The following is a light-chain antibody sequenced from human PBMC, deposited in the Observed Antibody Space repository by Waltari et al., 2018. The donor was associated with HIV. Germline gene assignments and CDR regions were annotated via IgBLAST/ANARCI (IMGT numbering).Light chain of an antibody. CDR2: DNN. CDR3: GAWDNSLTAYV. V-gene: IGLV1-51*01. Sequence: QSVLTQPPSVSAAPGQKVTISCSGSSFNIQINHVCWYQQLPGPAPKLLIYDNNKRPSGIPDRFSCSKSGTSATLDITGLQTGDEADYFCGAWDNSLTAYVFGTGTTVTVL. J-gene: IGLJ1*01. CDR1: SFNIQINH.